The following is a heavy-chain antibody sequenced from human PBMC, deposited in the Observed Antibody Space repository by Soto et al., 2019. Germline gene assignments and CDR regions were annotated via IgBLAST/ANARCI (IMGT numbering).Heavy chain of an antibody. V-gene: IGHV5-10-1*01. J-gene: IGHJ6*02. CDR2: IDPSDSYT. Sequence: EVQLVQSGAEVKKPGESLRISCKGSGYSFTSYWISWVRQMPGKGLEWMGRIDPSDSYTNYSPSFQGHVTISADKSISTAYLKWSSMKASDTAMYYCARLAMATRRGYYGMDVWGQGTKVTVSS. D-gene: IGHD5-12*01. CDR3: ARLAMATRRGYYGMDV. CDR1: GYSFTSYW.